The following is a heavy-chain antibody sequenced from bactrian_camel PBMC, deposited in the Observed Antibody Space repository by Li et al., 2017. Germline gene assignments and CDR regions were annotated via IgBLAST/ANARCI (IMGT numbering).Heavy chain of an antibody. Sequence: HVQLVESGGGSVQAGGSLTLNCTASSKSTYSSNFMGWFRQTPGKEREGVAVFHGDGRTYADSVKGRFTISRDSAKNTLYLQMDSLQPEDTAMYHCAADSRADICGRSLRGGPAFAYWGQGTQVTVS. J-gene: IGHJ6*01. CDR2: FHGDGRT. V-gene: IGHV3S55*01. CDR1: KSTYSSNF. D-gene: IGHD2*01. CDR3: AADSRADICGRSLRGGPAFAY.